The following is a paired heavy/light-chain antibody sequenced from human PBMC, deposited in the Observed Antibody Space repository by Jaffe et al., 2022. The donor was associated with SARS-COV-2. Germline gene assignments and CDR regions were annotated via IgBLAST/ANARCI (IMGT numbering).Heavy chain of an antibody. J-gene: IGHJ4*02. CDR3: AGGSGYYYFES. CDR2: INPDTGGT. CDR1: GYTFPGQY. Sequence: QVPLLQSGAEVKKPGASVKVSCKTSGYTFPGQYMHWVRQAPGQGLEWMGWINPDTGGTNYAQKFEGRVTMTSDTSISTLYIQLRRLTSDDSALYYCAGGSGYYYFESWGLGTLVTVSP. V-gene: IGHV1-2*02. D-gene: IGHD3-22*01.
Light chain of an antibody. J-gene: IGKJ1*01. CDR2: GTS. CDR1: QSVGSSY. CDR3: QQYGGSPPWT. Sequence: EVVLTQSPGTLSLSPGERATLSCRASQSVGSSYFAWYQQKPGQAPRLLIYGTSNRATGIPDRFSGSGSGTDFTLTISRLEPEDFAVYYCQQYGGSPPWTFGQGTRVEIK. V-gene: IGKV3-20*01.